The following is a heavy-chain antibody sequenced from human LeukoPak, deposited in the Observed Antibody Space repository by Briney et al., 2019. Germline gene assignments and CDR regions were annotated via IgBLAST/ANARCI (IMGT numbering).Heavy chain of an antibody. Sequence: SGTLSLTCTVSDEVITSNNWWSWVRQSPGKGLEWIGEIFHSGTTRYKASLESRVTMLLDKSKNQFSLRLNSVTAADTAVYFCASQNYDILTGPPHSWGQGTLVTVSS. D-gene: IGHD3-9*01. V-gene: IGHV4-4*02. CDR1: DEVITSNNW. J-gene: IGHJ5*02. CDR3: ASQNYDILTGPPHS. CDR2: IFHSGTT.